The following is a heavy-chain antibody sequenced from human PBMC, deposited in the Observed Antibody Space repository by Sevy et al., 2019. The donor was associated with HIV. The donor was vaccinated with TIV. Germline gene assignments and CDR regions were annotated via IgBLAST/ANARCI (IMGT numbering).Heavy chain of an antibody. CDR1: GYTFTDNY. J-gene: IGHJ4*02. CDR2: INPLSGGT. Sequence: ASVKVSCKAFGYTFTDNYIHWVRQAPGQGLEWMGRINPLSGGTKSAQRFQGRVTMTRDTSISTAYMEVSRLRFDDTAVYYCAREAGSTYYGLLDYWGQGSLVTVSS. D-gene: IGHD1-26*01. V-gene: IGHV1-2*06. CDR3: AREAGSTYYGLLDY.